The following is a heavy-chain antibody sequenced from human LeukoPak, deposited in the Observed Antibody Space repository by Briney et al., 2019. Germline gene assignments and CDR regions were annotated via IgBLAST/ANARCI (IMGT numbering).Heavy chain of an antibody. Sequence: ASVKVSCKASGYTFTSYDINWVRQATGQGLEWMGWMNPNSGNTGYAQKFQGRVTITRNTSISTAYMELSSLRSEDTAVYYCARGGLYYGDSDFDYWGQGTLVTVSS. CDR3: ARGGLYYGDSDFDY. D-gene: IGHD4-17*01. V-gene: IGHV1-8*03. J-gene: IGHJ4*02. CDR1: GYTFTSYD. CDR2: MNPNSGNT.